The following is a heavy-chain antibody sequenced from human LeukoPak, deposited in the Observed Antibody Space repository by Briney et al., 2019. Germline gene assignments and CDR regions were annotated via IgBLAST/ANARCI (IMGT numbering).Heavy chain of an antibody. D-gene: IGHD5-12*01. V-gene: IGHV4-39*07. CDR2: IYYSGST. Sequence: SETLSLTCTVSGGSISSSSYYWGWIRQPPGKGLEWIGSIYYSGSTNYNPSLKSRVTISVDTSKNQFSLKLSSVTAADTAVYYCARDPRGYSGYDWVYYGMDVWGQGTTVTVSS. CDR1: GGSISSSSYY. CDR3: ARDPRGYSGYDWVYYGMDV. J-gene: IGHJ6*02.